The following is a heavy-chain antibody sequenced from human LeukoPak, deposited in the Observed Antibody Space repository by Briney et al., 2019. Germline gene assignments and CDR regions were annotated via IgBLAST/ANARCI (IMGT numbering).Heavy chain of an antibody. J-gene: IGHJ6*03. V-gene: IGHV4-34*01. CDR1: GGSISSYY. D-gene: IGHD1-20*01. Sequence: SETLSLTCTVSGGSISSYYWSWIRQPPGKGLEWIGEINHSGSTNYNPSLKSRVTISVDTSKNQFSLKLSSVTAADTAVYYCARGRGRYNWNLRLPSIYYMDVWGQGTTVTVSS. CDR3: ARGRGRYNWNLRLPSIYYMDV. CDR2: INHSGST.